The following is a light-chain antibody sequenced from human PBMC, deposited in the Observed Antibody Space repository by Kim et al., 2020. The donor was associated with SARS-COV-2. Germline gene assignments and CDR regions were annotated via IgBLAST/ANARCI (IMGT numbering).Light chain of an antibody. CDR3: QQSDDTPLT. J-gene: IGKJ5*01. Sequence: SPGERATLSCRASQSVSSSSLAWYQQNRGQAPRLLIHGASIRAPGIPDRFSGSGSATDFTLTINRLEPEDSAVYYCQQSDDTPLTFGQGTRLEIK. V-gene: IGKV3-20*01. CDR1: QSVSSSS. CDR2: GAS.